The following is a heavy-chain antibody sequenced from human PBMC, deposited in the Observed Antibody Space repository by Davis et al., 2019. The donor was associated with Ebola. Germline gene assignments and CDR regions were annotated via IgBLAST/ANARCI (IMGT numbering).Heavy chain of an antibody. V-gene: IGHV1-18*01. D-gene: IGHD4-11*01. J-gene: IGHJ4*02. CDR2: ISAYNGNT. CDR1: GYTFTSSG. Sequence: SVKVSCQASGYTFTSSGIIWARQPLGQGLEWMGWISAYNGNTNYAQKLQGRVTMTTDTSTSTAYMELRSLRSEDTAVYYCARGYTDYHKEFDYWGQGALVTVSS. CDR3: ARGYTDYHKEFDY.